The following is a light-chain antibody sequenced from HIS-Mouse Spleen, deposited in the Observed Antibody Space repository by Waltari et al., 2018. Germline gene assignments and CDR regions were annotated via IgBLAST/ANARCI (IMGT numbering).Light chain of an antibody. CDR1: QSISSW. CDR2: KAS. J-gene: IGKJ1*01. Sequence: DIQMTQSPSTLSASVGDRVTINCRASQSISSWLAWYQQKPGKAPKLLIYKASSLESGVPSRFSGSGSGTEFTLTISSLQPDDFATYYCQQYNSYSQTFGQGTKVEIK. V-gene: IGKV1-5*03. CDR3: QQYNSYSQT.